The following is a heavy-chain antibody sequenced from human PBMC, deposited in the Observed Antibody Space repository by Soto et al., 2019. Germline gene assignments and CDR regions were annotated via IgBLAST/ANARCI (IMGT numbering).Heavy chain of an antibody. V-gene: IGHV3-33*01. CDR1: GFTFSSYG. CDR2: IWYDGSNK. J-gene: IGHJ4*02. Sequence: ESGGGVVQPGRSLRLSCAASGFTFSSYGMHWVRQAPGKGLEWVAVIWYDGSNKYYADSVKGRFTISRDNSKNTLYLQMNSLRAEDTAVYYCAREDYYDSSGYPGYWGQGTLVTVSS. CDR3: AREDYYDSSGYPGY. D-gene: IGHD3-22*01.